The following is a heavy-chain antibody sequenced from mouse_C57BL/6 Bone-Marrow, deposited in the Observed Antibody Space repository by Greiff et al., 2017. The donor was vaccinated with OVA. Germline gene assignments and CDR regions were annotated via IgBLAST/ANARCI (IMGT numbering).Heavy chain of an antibody. D-gene: IGHD1-1*01. J-gene: IGHJ2*01. CDR2: INSDGGST. CDR1: EYEFPSHD. Sequence: DVKLVESGGGLVQPGESLKLSCESNEYEFPSHDMSWVRKTPEKRLELVAAINSDGGSTYYPDTMESRFIIARDNTKKALYLQMSSLRSEDTALYYCANYYGSDYFDYWGQGTTLTVSS. V-gene: IGHV5-2*01. CDR3: ANYYGSDYFDY.